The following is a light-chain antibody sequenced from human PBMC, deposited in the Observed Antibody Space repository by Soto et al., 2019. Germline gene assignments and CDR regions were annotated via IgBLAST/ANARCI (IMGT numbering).Light chain of an antibody. J-gene: IGKJ3*01. CDR2: GAS. Sequence: EILVTQSPSTLSVSPGERAPLSCRASQSVSSNLAWYQQKPGQAPSHLIYGASTRATGIPARFSGSGSGTEFTLTVSSLQSEDFAVYYCPQYNNYPLVTFGPVTNVAIK. CDR3: PQYNNYPLVT. V-gene: IGKV3-15*01. CDR1: QSVSSN.